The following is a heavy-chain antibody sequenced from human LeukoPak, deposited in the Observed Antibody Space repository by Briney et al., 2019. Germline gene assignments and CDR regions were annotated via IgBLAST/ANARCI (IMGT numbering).Heavy chain of an antibody. D-gene: IGHD5-18*01. CDR2: INPNSGGT. CDR1: GYTFTSYG. J-gene: IGHJ4*02. V-gene: IGHV1-2*02. Sequence: ASVKVSCKASGYTFTSYGISWVRQAPGQGLEWMGWINPNSGGTNYAQKFQGRVTMTRDTSISTAYMELSRLRSDDTAVYYCARQREERYSYLPDRWGQGTLVTVSS. CDR3: ARQREERYSYLPDR.